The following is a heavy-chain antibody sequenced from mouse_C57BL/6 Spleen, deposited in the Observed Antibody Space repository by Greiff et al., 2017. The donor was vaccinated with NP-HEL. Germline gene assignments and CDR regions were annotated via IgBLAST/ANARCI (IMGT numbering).Heavy chain of an antibody. J-gene: IGHJ1*03. CDR3: TTRGVITTVVATRYFDV. CDR2: IDPENGDT. V-gene: IGHV14-4*01. CDR1: GFNIKDDY. Sequence: VQLQQPGAELVRPGASVKLSCTASGFNIKDDYMHWVKQRPEQGLEWIGWIDPENGDTEYASKFQGKATITADTSSNTAYLQLSSLTSEDTAVYYCTTRGVITTVVATRYFDVWGTGTTVTVSS. D-gene: IGHD1-1*01.